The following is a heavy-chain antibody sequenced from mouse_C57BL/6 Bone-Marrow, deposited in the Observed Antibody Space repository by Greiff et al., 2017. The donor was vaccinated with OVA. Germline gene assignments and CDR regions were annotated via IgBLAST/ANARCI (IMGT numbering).Heavy chain of an antibody. J-gene: IGHJ4*01. D-gene: IGHD2-10*02. V-gene: IGHV1-9*01. CDR2: ILPGSGST. Sequence: VQLQQSGAELMKPGASVKLSCKATGYTFTGYWIEWVKQRPGHGLEWIGEILPGSGSTNYNEKFKGKATFTADTSSNTAYMQLSSLTTEDSAIYYCTRWGMYGNYVGYAMDYWGQGTSVTVSS. CDR1: GYTFTGYW. CDR3: TRWGMYGNYVGYAMDY.